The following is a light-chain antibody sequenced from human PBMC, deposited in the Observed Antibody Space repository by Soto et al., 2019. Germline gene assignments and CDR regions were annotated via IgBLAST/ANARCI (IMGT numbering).Light chain of an antibody. CDR1: QSISSY. J-gene: IGKJ3*01. CDR2: AAS. Sequence: DIQMTQSPSSLSASVGDRVTITCRASQSISSYLNWYQQKPGKAPKLLIYAASSLHSGVPSRFSGSGSGTDFTLTISSLQPEVFAIYYCHQSYSTPVTFGPGTKVDIK. V-gene: IGKV1-39*01. CDR3: HQSYSTPVT.